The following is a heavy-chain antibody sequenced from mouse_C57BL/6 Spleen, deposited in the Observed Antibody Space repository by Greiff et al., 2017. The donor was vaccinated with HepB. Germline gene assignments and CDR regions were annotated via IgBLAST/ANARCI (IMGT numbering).Heavy chain of an antibody. CDR1: GFNIKNTY. D-gene: IGHD2-4*01. J-gene: IGHJ4*01. CDR2: IDPANGNT. CDR3: ARDDYDGPDYAMDY. Sequence: EVQLVESVAELVRPGASVKLSCTASGFNIKNTYMHWVKQRPEQGLEWIGRIDPANGNTKYAQKFQGKATITADTSSNTAYLQLSSLTSEDTAIYYCARDDYDGPDYAMDYWGQGTSVTVSS. V-gene: IGHV14-3*01.